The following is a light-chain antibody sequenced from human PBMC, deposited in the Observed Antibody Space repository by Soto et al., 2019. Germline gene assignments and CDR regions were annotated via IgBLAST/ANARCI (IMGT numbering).Light chain of an antibody. V-gene: IGLV3-25*02. CDR3: QSVESTSTYKV. CDR2: RDF. CDR1: ALPRQY. Sequence: SYELTQPPSVSVSPGQTAKITCSGDALPRQYAYWYQQKPGQAPLLVMYRDFERPAGIPERFSGSRGGTSVTLTITGVQPDDDADYYCQSVESTSTYKVFGSGTKVTVL. J-gene: IGLJ1*01.